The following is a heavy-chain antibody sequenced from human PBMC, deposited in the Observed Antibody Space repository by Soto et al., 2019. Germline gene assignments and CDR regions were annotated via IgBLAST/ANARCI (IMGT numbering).Heavy chain of an antibody. V-gene: IGHV4-39*01. J-gene: IGHJ4*02. CDR3: ARHGAEYDSSGYVDY. CDR2: IYYSGST. Sequence: QLQLQESGPGLVKPSETLSLTCTVSGGCISSGSYYWGWIRQPPGKGLEWIGSIYYSGSTYYNPSLKSRVTISVDTSKNQFSLKLSSVTAADTAVYYCARHGAEYDSSGYVDYWGQGTLVTVSS. CDR1: GGCISSGSYY. D-gene: IGHD3-22*01.